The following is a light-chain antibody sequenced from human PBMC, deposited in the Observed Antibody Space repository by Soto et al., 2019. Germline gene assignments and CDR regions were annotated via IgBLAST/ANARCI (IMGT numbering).Light chain of an antibody. V-gene: IGKV1-9*01. Sequence: DIQLTQYPSFLSASVGDRVTITCRSSQGLSSDLAWYQQKPGKAPKLLIYAASTVQSGVPSRFSGSGSGTEFTLTIISLQPEDFATYFCQQLNSYPITVGQGTRLEIK. CDR3: QQLNSYPIT. CDR1: QGLSSD. CDR2: AAS. J-gene: IGKJ5*01.